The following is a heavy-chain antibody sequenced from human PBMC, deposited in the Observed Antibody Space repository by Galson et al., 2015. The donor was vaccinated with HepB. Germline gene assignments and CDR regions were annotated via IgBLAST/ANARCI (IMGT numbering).Heavy chain of an antibody. CDR2: ISSSGGST. Sequence: SLRLSCAASGFTFSSYAMHWVRQAPGKGLEYVSAISSSGGSTYYADSVKGRFTISRDNSKNTLYLQMSSLRAEDTAVYYCVKDGGGAGVAGFDYWGQGTLVTVSS. CDR1: GFTFSSYA. V-gene: IGHV3-64D*06. J-gene: IGHJ4*02. CDR3: VKDGGGAGVAGFDY. D-gene: IGHD3-16*01.